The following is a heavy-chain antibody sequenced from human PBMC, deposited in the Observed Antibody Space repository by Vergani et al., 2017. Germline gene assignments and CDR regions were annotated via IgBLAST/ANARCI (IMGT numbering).Heavy chain of an antibody. CDR3: ARGSVVRYFDWLFRPENWFDP. V-gene: IGHV7-4-1*02. Sequence: QVQLVQSGSELKKPGASVKVSCKASGYTFTSYAMNWVRQAPGQGLEWMGWINTNTGNPTYAQGFTGRFVFSLDTSVSTAYLQISSLKAEDTAVYYCARGSVVRYFDWLFRPENWFDPWGQGTLVTVSS. CDR1: GYTFTSYA. D-gene: IGHD3-9*01. CDR2: INTNTGNP. J-gene: IGHJ5*02.